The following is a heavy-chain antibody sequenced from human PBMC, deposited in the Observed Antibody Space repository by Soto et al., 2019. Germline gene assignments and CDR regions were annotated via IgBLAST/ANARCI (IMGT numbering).Heavy chain of an antibody. CDR2: INHSGST. Sequence: SETLSLTCAVYGGSFSGYYWSWIRQPPGKGLEWIGEINHSGSTNYNPSLKSRVTISVDTSKSQFSLKLSSVTAADTAVYYCARGRDGMDVWGQGTTVTVSS. V-gene: IGHV4-34*01. D-gene: IGHD3-10*01. J-gene: IGHJ6*02. CDR3: ARGRDGMDV. CDR1: GGSFSGYY.